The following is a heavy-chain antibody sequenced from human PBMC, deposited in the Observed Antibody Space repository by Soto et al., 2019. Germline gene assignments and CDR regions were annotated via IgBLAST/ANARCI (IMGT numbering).Heavy chain of an antibody. CDR2: IYWDNDK. CDR3: AHLMITYGGVIADDAFDV. Sequence: QITLKESGPTLVEPTQTLTLTCTFSGFSLTTRQVGVGWIRQHPGQALEWLAVIYWDNDKRYSPSLERRLTITKDTSKNQVVLTMNNMDPMDTATYYCAHLMITYGGVIADDAFDVWGQGTMVTVSS. V-gene: IGHV2-5*02. J-gene: IGHJ3*01. CDR1: GFSLTTRQVG. D-gene: IGHD3-16*02.